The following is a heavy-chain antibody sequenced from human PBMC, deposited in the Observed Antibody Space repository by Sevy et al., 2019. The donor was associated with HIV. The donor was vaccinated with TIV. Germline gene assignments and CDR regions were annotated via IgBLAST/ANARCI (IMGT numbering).Heavy chain of an antibody. CDR2: ISWNSGSI. CDR3: AKAPRPNYYDSSGYYFDY. D-gene: IGHD3-22*01. CDR1: GFTFDDYA. Sequence: GGSLRLSCAASGFTFDDYAMHWVRQAPGKGLEWVSGISWNSGSIGYADSVKGRFTISRDNAKNSLYLQMNSLRAEDTDLYYCAKAPRPNYYDSSGYYFDYWGQGTLVTVSS. V-gene: IGHV3-9*01. J-gene: IGHJ4*02.